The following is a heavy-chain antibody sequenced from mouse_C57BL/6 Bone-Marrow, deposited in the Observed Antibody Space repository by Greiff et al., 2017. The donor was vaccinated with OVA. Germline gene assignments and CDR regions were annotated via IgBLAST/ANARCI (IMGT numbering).Heavy chain of an antibody. J-gene: IGHJ3*01. CDR2: INYDGSST. V-gene: IGHV5-16*01. CDR1: GFTFSDYY. CDR3: ARAGYDGWFAY. Sequence: EVQVVESEGGLVQPGSSMKLSCTASGFTFSDYYMAWVRQVPEKGLEWVANINYDGSSTYYLDSLKSRFIISRDNAKNILYLQMSSLKSEDTATYYCARAGYDGWFAYWGQGTLVTVSA. D-gene: IGHD2-2*01.